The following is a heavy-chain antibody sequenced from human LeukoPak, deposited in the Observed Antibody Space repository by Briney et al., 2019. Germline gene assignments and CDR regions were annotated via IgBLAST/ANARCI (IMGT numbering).Heavy chain of an antibody. CDR1: GGTFSSYA. Sequence: ASVKVSCKASGGTFSSYAISWVRQAPGQGLEWMGGIIPIFGTANYAQKFQGRVTITADESTSTAYMELSSLRSDDTAVYYCACSSGSYYGLGYWGQGTLVTVSS. CDR2: IIPIFGTA. V-gene: IGHV1-69*13. D-gene: IGHD1-26*01. CDR3: ACSSGSYYGLGY. J-gene: IGHJ4*02.